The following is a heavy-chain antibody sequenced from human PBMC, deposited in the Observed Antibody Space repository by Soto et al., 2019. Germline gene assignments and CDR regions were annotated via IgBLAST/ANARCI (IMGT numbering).Heavy chain of an antibody. CDR3: TSHNYSDFWSGICDY. V-gene: IGHV3-49*04. CDR2: IRSKAYGGTT. D-gene: IGHD3-3*01. CDR1: GFTFGDYA. Sequence: GSLRLSCTASGFTFGDYAMSWVRQAPGKGLEWVGFIRSKAYGGTTEYAASVKGRFTISRDDSKSIAYLQMNSLKTEDTAVYYCTSHNYSDFWSGICDYWGQGTLVTVPS. J-gene: IGHJ4*02.